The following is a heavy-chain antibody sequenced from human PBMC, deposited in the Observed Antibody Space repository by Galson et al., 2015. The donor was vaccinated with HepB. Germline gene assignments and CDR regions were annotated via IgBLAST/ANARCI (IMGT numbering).Heavy chain of an antibody. Sequence: SLSLSCAASGFTFSNFAMHWVRQAPGKGLEWVAGILYDGSNKYYADSVKGRFTISRDNSENTLYLQMNSLRPEDTAVYYCAKLGDYWGQGTLVTVSS. J-gene: IGHJ4*02. V-gene: IGHV3-30*18. D-gene: IGHD3-16*01. CDR2: ILYDGSNK. CDR1: GFTFSNFA. CDR3: AKLGDY.